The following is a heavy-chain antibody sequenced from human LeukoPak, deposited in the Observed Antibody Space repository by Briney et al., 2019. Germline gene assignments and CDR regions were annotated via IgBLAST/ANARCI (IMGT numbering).Heavy chain of an antibody. V-gene: IGHV3-30*14. Sequence: GGSLRLSCATSGFSFDHFSMYWVRQAPGKGLHWVAVISYDGTTKHYADSVKGRFTISRDNSKNTLYLQMNSLRAEDTAVYYCARDSSSGYYYYFDYWGQGTLVTVSS. CDR1: GFSFDHFS. CDR2: ISYDGTTK. CDR3: ARDSSSGYYYYFDY. J-gene: IGHJ4*02. D-gene: IGHD3-22*01.